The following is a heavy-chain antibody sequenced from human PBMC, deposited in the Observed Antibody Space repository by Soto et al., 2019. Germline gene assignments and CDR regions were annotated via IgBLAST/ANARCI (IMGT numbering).Heavy chain of an antibody. CDR1: GGTISMYY. V-gene: IGHV4-59*01. D-gene: IGHD4-17*01. CDR2: IYYSGST. Sequence: SETLSLTCTVSGGTISMYYWSWIRQPPGKGLEWIGYIYYSGSTNYNPSLKSRVTISVDTSKNQFSLKLSSVTAAETAVYYCARVLPDTVTRGNDACDSWGQGRMGTFSS. CDR3: ARVLPDTVTRGNDACDS. J-gene: IGHJ3*02.